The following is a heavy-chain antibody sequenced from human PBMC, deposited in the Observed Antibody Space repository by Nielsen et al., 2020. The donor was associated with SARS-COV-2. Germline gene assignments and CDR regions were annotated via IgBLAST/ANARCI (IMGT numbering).Heavy chain of an antibody. V-gene: IGHV1-69*02. D-gene: IGHD3-22*01. J-gene: IGHJ4*02. CDR2: FIPILSLA. CDR1: GDTFNTYS. CDR3: AIADYYGNTGSIAY. Sequence: SVKVSCKASGDTFNTYSFTWVRQAPGEGLEYMGRFIPILSLANYAQRFQDRVTLSADTSTRTAYMDLSGLRSEDTAVYYCAIADYYGNTGSIAYWGQGSLVTVSS.